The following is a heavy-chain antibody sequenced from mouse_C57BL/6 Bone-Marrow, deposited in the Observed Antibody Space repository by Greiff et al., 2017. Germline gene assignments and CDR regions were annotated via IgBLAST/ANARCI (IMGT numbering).Heavy chain of an antibody. V-gene: IGHV6-6*01. Sequence: EVKLVESGGGLVQPGGSMKLSCAASGFTFSDAWMDWVRQSPEKGLEWVAEIRNKANNHATYYAESVKGRFTISRDDSKSIVYLQMNSLRAEDTGIYYCTRRGYYYGSSVDYWGQGTTLTVSS. J-gene: IGHJ2*01. D-gene: IGHD1-1*01. CDR2: IRNKANNHAT. CDR1: GFTFSDAW. CDR3: TRRGYYYGSSVDY.